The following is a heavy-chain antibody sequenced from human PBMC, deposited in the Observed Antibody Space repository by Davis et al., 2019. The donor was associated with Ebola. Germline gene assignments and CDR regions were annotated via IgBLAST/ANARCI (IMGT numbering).Heavy chain of an antibody. J-gene: IGHJ4*02. CDR1: GFTFSSYG. Sequence: GGSLRLSCAASGFTFSSYGMSWVRQAPGKGLEWVANLKVDGSKKYYVDSVKGRFTISRDNAKNSLYLQMNSLRAEATAVYYCARERGPAPWPFHYWGQETLVTVSS. V-gene: IGHV3-7*01. CDR3: ARERGPAPWPFHY. D-gene: IGHD5-12*01. CDR2: LKVDGSKK.